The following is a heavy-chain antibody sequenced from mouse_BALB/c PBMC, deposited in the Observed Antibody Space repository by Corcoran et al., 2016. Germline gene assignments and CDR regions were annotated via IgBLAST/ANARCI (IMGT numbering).Heavy chain of an antibody. CDR1: GFNIKDTY. Sequence: EVQLQQSGAELVKPGASVKLSCTASGFNIKDTYMHWVKQRPEQGLEWIGRIDPANGNTKYDPKFQGKATITADTSSNTAYLQLSSLTSEDTAVYYCARGGYYVGAMDYWGQGTLVTVSS. CDR3: ARGGYYVGAMDY. V-gene: IGHV14-3*02. CDR2: IDPANGNT. J-gene: IGHJ4*01. D-gene: IGHD2-3*01.